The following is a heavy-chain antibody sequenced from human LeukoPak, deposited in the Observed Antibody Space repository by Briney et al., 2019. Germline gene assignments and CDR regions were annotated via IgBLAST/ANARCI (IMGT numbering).Heavy chain of an antibody. D-gene: IGHD3-10*01. CDR2: IYYSGST. CDR1: GASISNNY. Sequence: SETLSLTCTVSGASISNNYWSWIRQPPGKGLEWIGSIYYSGSTYYNPSLKSRVTISVDTSKNQFSLKLSSVAAADTAVYYCARVYRSGSYYLIPYNWFDPWGQGTLVTVSS. V-gene: IGHV4-59*12. J-gene: IGHJ5*02. CDR3: ARVYRSGSYYLIPYNWFDP.